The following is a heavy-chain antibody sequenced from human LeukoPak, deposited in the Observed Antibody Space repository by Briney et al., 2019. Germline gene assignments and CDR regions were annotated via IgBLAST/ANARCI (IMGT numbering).Heavy chain of an antibody. CDR3: ASEGCGWYCLES. J-gene: IGHJ4*02. V-gene: IGHV3-21*01. CDR1: GDTFSGHT. Sequence: GGSLRLSCAASGDTFSGHTMNWLRQAPGKGLEWLSSIEGSGIYIYYAGSVKGRFISSRDNAKGPLYLQMNSLRAEDTAVYYCASEGCGWYCLESWGQGTLVTVSS. CDR2: IEGSGIYI. D-gene: IGHD6-19*01.